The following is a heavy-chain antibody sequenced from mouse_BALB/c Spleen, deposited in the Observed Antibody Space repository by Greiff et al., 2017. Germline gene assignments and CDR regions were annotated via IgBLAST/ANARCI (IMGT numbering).Heavy chain of an antibody. V-gene: IGHV5-17*02. CDR1: GFTFSSFG. CDR3: ARSGSSYLYAMDY. D-gene: IGHD1-1*01. CDR2: ISSGSSTI. J-gene: IGHJ4*01. Sequence: EVKVVESGGGLVQPGGSRKLSCAASGFTFSSFGMHWVRQAPEKGLEWVAYISSGSSTIYYADTVKGRFTISRDNPKNTLFLQMTSLRSEDTAMYDCARSGSSYLYAMDYWGQGTSVTVSS.